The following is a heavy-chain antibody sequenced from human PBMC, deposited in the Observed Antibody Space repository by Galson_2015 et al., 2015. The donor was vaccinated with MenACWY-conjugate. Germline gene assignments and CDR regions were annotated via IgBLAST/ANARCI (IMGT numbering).Heavy chain of an antibody. CDR3: VRESIVGVPAVWRGGCFDY. CDR2: INPANGNT. V-gene: IGHV1-3*01. D-gene: IGHD2-15*01. Sequence: SVKASCKASGYTFTTYAMHWVRQAPGQRLEWMGWINPANGNTNYSQNFQGRLTFTRDTSTTTVYMELSSLRSEDTAMFYCVRESIVGVPAVWRGGCFDYWGQGTLVTVSS. CDR1: GYTFTTYA. J-gene: IGHJ4*02.